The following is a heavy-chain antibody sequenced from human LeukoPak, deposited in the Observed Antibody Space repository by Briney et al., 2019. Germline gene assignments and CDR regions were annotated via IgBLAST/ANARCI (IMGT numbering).Heavy chain of an antibody. D-gene: IGHD3-22*01. CDR2: INPSGGST. J-gene: IGHJ4*02. CDR1: GYTFTSYY. V-gene: IGHV1-46*01. Sequence: ASVKVSCKASGYTFTSYYMHWVRQAPGQGLEWMGIINPSGGSTSYAQKFQGRVTMTRDMSTSTVYMELSSLRSEDTAVYYCARLVGYYDSSGKGFDYWGQGTLVTVSS. CDR3: ARLVGYYDSSGKGFDY.